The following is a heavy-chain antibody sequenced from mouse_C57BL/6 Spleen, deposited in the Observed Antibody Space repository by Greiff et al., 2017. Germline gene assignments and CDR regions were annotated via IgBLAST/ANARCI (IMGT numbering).Heavy chain of an antibody. V-gene: IGHV3-6*01. CDR1: GYSITSGYY. D-gene: IGHD4-1*02. CDR3: ARGNWDGFDY. Sequence: VQLQQSGPGLVKPSQSLSLTCSVTGYSITSGYYWNWIRQFPGNKLEWMGYISYDGSNNYNPSLKNRISITRDTSKNQFFLKLNSVTTEDTATYYCARGNWDGFDYWGQGTTLTVSS. J-gene: IGHJ2*01. CDR2: ISYDGSN.